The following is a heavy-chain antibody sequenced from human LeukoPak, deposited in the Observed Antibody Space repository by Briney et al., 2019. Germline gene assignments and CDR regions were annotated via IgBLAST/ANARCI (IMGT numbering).Heavy chain of an antibody. V-gene: IGHV3-13*01. Sequence: GGSLRLSCEASGFTFSSYAIHWVRQAPGKGLEWVSSIGATGDTYYAGSVKGRFTISRENAKKSLYLQMSSLRVEDTAVYSCVLGAYWNDDKNAFHIWGPGTMVTVSS. CDR2: IGATGDT. CDR1: GFTFSSYA. CDR3: VLGAYWNDDKNAFHI. J-gene: IGHJ3*02. D-gene: IGHD1-1*01.